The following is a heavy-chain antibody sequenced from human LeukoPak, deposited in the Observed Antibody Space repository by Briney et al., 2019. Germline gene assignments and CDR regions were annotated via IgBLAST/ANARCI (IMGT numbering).Heavy chain of an antibody. D-gene: IGHD1/OR15-1a*01. V-gene: IGHV5-51*01. J-gene: IGHJ4*02. Sequence: GESLKISCKGSGYSFTTYWIGWVRQMPGKGLEWIGIIFPGDSDTTYSPSLQGQVTISADKSLNTAYLQWSSLRASDTAMYYCATSESQTRFDYWGQGTPVTVSS. CDR1: GYSFTTYW. CDR3: ATSESQTRFDY. CDR2: IFPGDSDT.